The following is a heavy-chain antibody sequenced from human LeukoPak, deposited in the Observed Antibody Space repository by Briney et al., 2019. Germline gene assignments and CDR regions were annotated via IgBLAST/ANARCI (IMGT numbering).Heavy chain of an antibody. CDR3: ARDHSTAWHYTSNLDF. D-gene: IGHD3-3*01. CDR1: GFTFSSYA. V-gene: IGHV3-30*04. CDR2: ISNDERNK. Sequence: GGSLRLSCAASGFTFSSYAMHWVRQAPGKGLEWVAVISNDERNKYYTDSVKGRFTISRDNSKNTLYLQLNSLRTEDTAVYYCARDHSTAWHYTSNLDFWGQGTLVTVSS. J-gene: IGHJ4*02.